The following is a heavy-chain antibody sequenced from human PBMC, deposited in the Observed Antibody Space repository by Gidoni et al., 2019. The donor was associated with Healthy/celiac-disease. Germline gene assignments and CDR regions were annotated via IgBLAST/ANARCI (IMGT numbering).Heavy chain of an antibody. V-gene: IGHV4-30-2*01. CDR1: GGSISSGGYS. D-gene: IGHD2-2*01. J-gene: IGHJ6*02. CDR2: IYHSGST. CDR3: ARAVVVPAARYYYYGMDV. Sequence: QLQLQESGSGLVKPSQTLSLTCAVSGGSISSGGYSWSWIRQPPGKGLGWIGYIYHSGSTYYNPSLKSRVTISVDRSKNQFSLKLSSVTAADTAVYYCARAVVVPAARYYYYGMDVWGQGTTVTVSS.